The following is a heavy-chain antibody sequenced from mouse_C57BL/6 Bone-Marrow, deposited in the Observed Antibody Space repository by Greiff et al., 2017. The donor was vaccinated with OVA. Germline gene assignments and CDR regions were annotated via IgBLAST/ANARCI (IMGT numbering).Heavy chain of an antibody. CDR2: FHPYNDDT. CDR3: ARPGDYDGDWFAY. V-gene: IGHV1-47*01. CDR1: GYTFTTYP. Sequence: LVESGAELVKPGASVKMSCKASGYTFTTYPIEWMKQNHGKSLEWIGNFHPYNDDTKYNEKFKGKATLTVAKSSSTVYLELSRLTSDDSAVYYCARPGDYDGDWFAYWGQGTLVTVSA. J-gene: IGHJ3*01. D-gene: IGHD2-4*01.